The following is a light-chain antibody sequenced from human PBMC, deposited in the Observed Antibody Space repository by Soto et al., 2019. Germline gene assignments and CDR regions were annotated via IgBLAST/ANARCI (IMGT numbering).Light chain of an antibody. V-gene: IGLV4-60*02. J-gene: IGLJ3*02. CDR2: VEGSGNY. Sequence: QSVLTQSSSASASLGSSVKLTCTLSSGHSTYIIAWHQQQPGKAPRYLMKVEGSGNYDKGTGVPDRFSGSSSGADRYLTISNLQFEEEAHYPWGTGDRNTWLFGGGTMPTVL. CDR1: SGHSTYI. CDR3: GTGDRNTWL.